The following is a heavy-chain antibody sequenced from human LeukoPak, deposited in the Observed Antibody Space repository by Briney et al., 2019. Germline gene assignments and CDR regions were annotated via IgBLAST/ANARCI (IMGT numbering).Heavy chain of an antibody. CDR3: ARVGGVGASRAFDI. CDR1: GGSVRISSYY. D-gene: IGHD1-26*01. V-gene: IGHV4-39*07. Sequence: PSETLSLTCTVSGGSVRISSYYWGWIRQPPGKGLEWIGTIYYSGNTYYNPSLKSRVTISVDTSKNQFSLKLSSVTAADTAVYYCARVGGVGASRAFDIWGQGTMVTVSS. CDR2: IYYSGNT. J-gene: IGHJ3*02.